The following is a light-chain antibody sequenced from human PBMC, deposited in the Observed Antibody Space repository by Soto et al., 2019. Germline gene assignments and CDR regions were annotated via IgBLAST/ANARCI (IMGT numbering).Light chain of an antibody. CDR2: GNS. CDR3: QSFDSSLSTSI. CDR1: SSNLGADYD. Sequence: QSVLTQPPSVSGTPGQRVSISCTGTSSNLGADYDVHWYQQLPGTAPRLLIFGNSVRPSGVPDRFFGSKSGTSASLAITGLQAEDEAIYYCQSFDSSLSTSIFGAGTNSPS. J-gene: IGLJ2*01. V-gene: IGLV1-40*01.